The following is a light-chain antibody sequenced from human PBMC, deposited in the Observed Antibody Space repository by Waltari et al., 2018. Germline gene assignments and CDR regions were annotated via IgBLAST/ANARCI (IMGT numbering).Light chain of an antibody. J-gene: IGLJ2*01. V-gene: IGLV7-46*01. CDR3: MLSYAGAVV. Sequence: QAVVTQEPSLTVSPGGTVTLTCGSSPGPVISSLSPHWFQQKPGQAPRSLVYDAIYRRSWTPARFSGSLLGDKAALTLSGAQPEDEADYYCMLSYAGAVVFGGGTKLTVL. CDR1: PGPVISSLS. CDR2: DAI.